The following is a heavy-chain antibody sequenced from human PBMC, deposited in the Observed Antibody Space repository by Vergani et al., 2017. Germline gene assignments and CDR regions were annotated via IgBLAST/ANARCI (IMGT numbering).Heavy chain of an antibody. CDR2: IKQDGSEK. J-gene: IGHJ6*02. CDR3: ASWGYGDYVHYYYGMDV. Sequence: EVQLVESGGGLVQPGGSLRLSCAASGFTFSGYWMTWVRQAPGKGLEWVANIKQDGSEKYYVDSVKGRFTISRDNAKNSLYLQMNSLRAEDTAVYYCASWGYGDYVHYYYGMDVWGQGTTVTVSS. D-gene: IGHD4-17*01. CDR1: GFTFSGYW. V-gene: IGHV3-7*01.